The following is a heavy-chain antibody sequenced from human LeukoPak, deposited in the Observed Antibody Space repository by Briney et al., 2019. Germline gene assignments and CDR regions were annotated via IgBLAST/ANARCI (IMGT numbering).Heavy chain of an antibody. CDR2: ISVYNGNT. D-gene: IGHD2-21*02. V-gene: IGHV1-18*01. CDR3: ARDWGLCDGACLPANDY. Sequence: ASVKVSCKASGYTFTSYGITWVRQAPGQGLEWMGWISVYNGNTNYAQKLQGRVTMTTDTSASTAYMELRSLRSDDTAVYHCARDWGLCDGACLPANDYWGQGTLVTVSS. CDR1: GYTFTSYG. J-gene: IGHJ4*02.